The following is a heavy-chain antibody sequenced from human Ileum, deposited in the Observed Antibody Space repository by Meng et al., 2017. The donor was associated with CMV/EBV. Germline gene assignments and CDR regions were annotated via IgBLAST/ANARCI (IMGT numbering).Heavy chain of an antibody. Sequence: QVQLVQSGSELKKSGAAVKVSCKASGYTFTSNNLIWVRQAPGQGPEWMGWINTNTGNPTYARDFTGRFVFSLDTSVSTAYLQISGLKAEDTAVYYCARDGLNERYFDYWGQGTLVTVSS. J-gene: IGHJ4*02. CDR1: GYTFTSNN. CDR2: INTNTGNP. CDR3: ARDGLNERYFDY. V-gene: IGHV7-4-1*02.